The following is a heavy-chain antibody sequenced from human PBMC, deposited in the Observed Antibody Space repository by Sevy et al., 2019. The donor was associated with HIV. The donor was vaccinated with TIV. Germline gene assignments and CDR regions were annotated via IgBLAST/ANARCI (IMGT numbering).Heavy chain of an antibody. CDR3: ARRYFDY. J-gene: IGHJ4*02. CDR1: GFIFSNYW. Sequence: GGSLRLSCAASGFIFSNYWMGWVRQAPGKGLEWVANIKQDGSERHYVDSVKGRFIISRDNAKNSLYLQMNSLRAKDTAVYYCARRYFDYWGQGTLVTVSS. CDR2: IKQDGSER. V-gene: IGHV3-7*04.